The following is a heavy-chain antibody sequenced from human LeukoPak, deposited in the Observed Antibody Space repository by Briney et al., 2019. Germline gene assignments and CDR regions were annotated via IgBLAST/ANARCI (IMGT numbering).Heavy chain of an antibody. Sequence: KPSETLSLTCSVSGGSISTYYWSWIRQPPGKGLEWIGYISYSGRTSYNPSLKSRVTMSVDTSKNQFSLKLSSVTAADTAVHYCARDPDDYVWGSGGFDYWGQGTLVTVSS. CDR2: ISYSGRT. CDR1: GGSISTYY. CDR3: ARDPDDYVWGSGGFDY. J-gene: IGHJ4*02. V-gene: IGHV4-59*13. D-gene: IGHD3-16*01.